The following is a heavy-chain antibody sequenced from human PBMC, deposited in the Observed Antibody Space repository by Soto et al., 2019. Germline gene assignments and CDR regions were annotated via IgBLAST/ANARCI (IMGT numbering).Heavy chain of an antibody. CDR3: ARVDWADSRSIYECGLDV. CDR1: GYTFTGYY. D-gene: IGHD6-6*01. J-gene: IGHJ6*02. Sequence: GASVKVSCTASGYTFTGYYMHWVRQAPGQGLEWMGWINPNSGGTSYAQKFQGRVTMTRDTSISTAYMELSRLRSDDTPVYYCARVDWADSRSIYECGLDVWG. V-gene: IGHV1-2*02. CDR2: INPNSGGT.